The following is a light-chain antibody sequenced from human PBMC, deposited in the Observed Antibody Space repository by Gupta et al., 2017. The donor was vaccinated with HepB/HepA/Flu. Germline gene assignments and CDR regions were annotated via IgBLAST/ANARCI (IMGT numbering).Light chain of an antibody. CDR1: QYISSY. J-gene: IGKJ4*01. Sequence: AIRMTQSPSSISASTGDRVTITCRASQYISSYLAWYQQKPGKAPNLLIYGASTLQSGVPSRFSGGGSGTDFTLTISHLQSEDFATYYCQQDDSYPITFGGGTKVEIK. V-gene: IGKV1-8*01. CDR2: GAS. CDR3: QQDDSYPIT.